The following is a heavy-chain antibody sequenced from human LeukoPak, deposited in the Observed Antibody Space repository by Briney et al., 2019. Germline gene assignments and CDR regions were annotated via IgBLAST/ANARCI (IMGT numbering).Heavy chain of an antibody. Sequence: GGSLRLSCAASGFTFSSYGMHWVRQAPGKGLEWVAVISYDGSNKYYADSVKGRFTISRDNSKNTLYLQMNSLRAEDTAVYYCARVERSGWYEGGWFDPWGQGTLVTVSS. CDR1: GFTFSSYG. CDR3: ARVERSGWYEGGWFDP. V-gene: IGHV3-30*19. J-gene: IGHJ5*02. D-gene: IGHD6-19*01. CDR2: ISYDGSNK.